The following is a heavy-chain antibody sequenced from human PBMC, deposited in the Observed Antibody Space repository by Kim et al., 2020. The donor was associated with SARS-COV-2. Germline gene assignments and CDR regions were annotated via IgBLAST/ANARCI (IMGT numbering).Heavy chain of an antibody. J-gene: IGHJ4*02. Sequence: GGSLRLSCAASGFYFRSYTINWVRQAPGKGLEWVSSTSGSGADQFGDSVKGRFTTFRDNANNSLFLQLHNLRVEDTAVYYCARVEMPRSAMDFWGQGTEVTVSS. V-gene: IGHV3-21*06. CDR2: TSGSGAD. D-gene: IGHD2-2*01. CDR1: GFYFRSYT. CDR3: ARVEMPRSAMDF.